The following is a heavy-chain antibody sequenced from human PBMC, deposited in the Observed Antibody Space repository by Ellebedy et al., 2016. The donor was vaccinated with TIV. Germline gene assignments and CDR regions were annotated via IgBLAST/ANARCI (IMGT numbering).Heavy chain of an antibody. CDR3: ATFNQYDTYLGV. Sequence: SETLSLXCTVSGDSISSSSDYWVWIRQSPGKGLEWIGTISNRDRTDYNPSLKSRVFILVDASKNQFFLKLTSVTAADTAVYYCATFNQYDTYLGVWGKGTTVTGSS. V-gene: IGHV4-39*01. J-gene: IGHJ6*03. CDR1: GDSISSSSDY. CDR2: ISNRDRT. D-gene: IGHD1-1*01.